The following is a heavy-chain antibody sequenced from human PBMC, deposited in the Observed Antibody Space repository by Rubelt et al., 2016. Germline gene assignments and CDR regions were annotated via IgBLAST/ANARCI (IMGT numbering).Heavy chain of an antibody. CDR3: ARHEQQLAAFDI. CDR2: IYYNGNT. J-gene: IGHJ3*02. V-gene: IGHV4-39*01. Sequence: QLQLQESGPGLVKPSETLSLTCTVSGGSISSTTYYWGWVRQPPGKGLEWIGSIYYNGNTYYNPSLKSRVTISVDTSKSQFSLELSSVTAADTAVYYCARHEQQLAAFDIWGPGTMVTVSS. CDR1: GGSISSTTYY. D-gene: IGHD6-13*01.